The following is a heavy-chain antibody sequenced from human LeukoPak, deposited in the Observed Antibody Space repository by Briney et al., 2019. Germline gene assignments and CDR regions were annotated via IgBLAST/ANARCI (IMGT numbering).Heavy chain of an antibody. CDR3: AKGTYYDSKTDVSDY. CDR1: GFTFSSYA. CDR2: ISGSGGST. D-gene: IGHD3-22*01. Sequence: GGSLRLSCAASGFTFSSYAMSWVRQAPGKGLEWVSAISGSGGSTYYADSVKGRFTISRDNSKNTLYLQMNSLRAEDTAVYYCAKGTYYDSKTDVSDYWGQGTLVTVSS. J-gene: IGHJ4*02. V-gene: IGHV3-23*01.